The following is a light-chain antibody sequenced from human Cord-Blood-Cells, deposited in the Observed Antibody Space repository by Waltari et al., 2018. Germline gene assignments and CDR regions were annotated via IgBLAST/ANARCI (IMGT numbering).Light chain of an antibody. CDR3: QQRSNRLMYS. J-gene: IGKJ2*03. Sequence: IVLTQCPATLSLPLGERATFSCRASQIVSSSLAWYQQKPGQAPRLLIYDASNRATGIPARFSGSGSGTDFTLTISSLVPEDFAVYYCQQRSNRLMYSFGQGTKLEIK. CDR2: DAS. V-gene: IGKV3-11*01. CDR1: QIVSSS.